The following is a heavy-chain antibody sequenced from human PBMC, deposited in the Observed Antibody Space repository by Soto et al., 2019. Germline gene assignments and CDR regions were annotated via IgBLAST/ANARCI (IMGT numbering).Heavy chain of an antibody. CDR2: INPSSGGT. V-gene: IGHV1-2*04. CDR1: GYTFTGYY. D-gene: IGHD2-15*01. CDR3: ARATLGAALDN. J-gene: IGHJ4*02. Sequence: QVQLVQSGAEVKKPGASVKVSCKPSGYTFTGYYIHWVRQAPGQGLEWMGWINPSSGGTHYAQKFQGWVTMTKNTSITTAYMELRSLTSDDTAVYYCARATLGAALDNWGQGSLVTVSS.